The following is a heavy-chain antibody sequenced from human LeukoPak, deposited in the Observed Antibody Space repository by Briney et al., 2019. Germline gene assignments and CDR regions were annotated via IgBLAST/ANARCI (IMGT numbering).Heavy chain of an antibody. D-gene: IGHD3-9*01. V-gene: IGHV4-59*01. J-gene: IGHJ6*03. CDR1: GGSISSYY. CDR3: ARDRRGSNYDILTGSYYYYYYMDV. CDR2: IYYSGST. Sequence: PSETLSLTCTVSGGSISSYYWSWIRQPPGKGLEWIGYIYYSGSTNYNPSLKSRVTISVGTSKNQFSLKLSSVTAADTAVYYCARDRRGSNYDILTGSYYYYYYMDVWGKGTTVTVSS.